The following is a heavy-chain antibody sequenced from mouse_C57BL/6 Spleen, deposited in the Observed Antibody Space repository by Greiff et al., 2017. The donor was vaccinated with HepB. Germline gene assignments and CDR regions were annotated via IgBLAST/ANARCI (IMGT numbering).Heavy chain of an antibody. CDR1: GYTFTSYW. CDR2: INPSSGYT. J-gene: IGHJ4*01. Sequence: QVQLKQSGAELAKPGASVKLSCKASGYTFTSYWMHWVKQRPGQGLEWIGYINPSSGYTKYNQKFKDKATLTADKSASTAYMQLSSLTDEDSAVYYCAREHGSSLDYYAMDYWGQGTSVTVSS. CDR3: AREHGSSLDYYAMDY. D-gene: IGHD1-1*01. V-gene: IGHV1-7*01.